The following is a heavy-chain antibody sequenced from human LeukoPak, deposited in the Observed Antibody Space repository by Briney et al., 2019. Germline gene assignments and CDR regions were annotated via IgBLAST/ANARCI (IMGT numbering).Heavy chain of an antibody. V-gene: IGHV4-34*01. CDR2: INHSGST. CDR3: ARESAKYSNYRCFDP. D-gene: IGHD4-11*01. Sequence: SETLSLTCAVYGGSFSGYYWSWIRQPPGKGLEWIGEINHSGSTNYNPSLKSRVTISVDTSKNQFSLKLSSVTAADTAVYYCARESAKYSNYRCFDPWGQGTLVTVSS. CDR1: GGSFSGYY. J-gene: IGHJ5*02.